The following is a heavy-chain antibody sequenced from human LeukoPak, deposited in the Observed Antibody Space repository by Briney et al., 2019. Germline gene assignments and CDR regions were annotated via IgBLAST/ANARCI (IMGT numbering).Heavy chain of an antibody. D-gene: IGHD1-26*01. Sequence: SETLSLTCTVSGGSISSYYWSWIRQPPGKGLEWIGYIYYSGSTNYNPSLKSRVTISVDTSKNQFSLKLSSVTAADTAVYYCARGGSGGWFDPWGQGTLVAVSS. CDR1: GGSISSYY. V-gene: IGHV4-59*01. CDR3: ARGGSGGWFDP. CDR2: IYYSGST. J-gene: IGHJ5*02.